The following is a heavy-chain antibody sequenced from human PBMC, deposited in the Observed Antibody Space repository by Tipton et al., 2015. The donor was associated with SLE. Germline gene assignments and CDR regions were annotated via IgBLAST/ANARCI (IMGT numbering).Heavy chain of an antibody. CDR1: GGSISSNY. Sequence: TLSLTCTVSGGSISSNYWTWIRQSPGKGLKWIGDIDYSGSTNYSPSLKSRVTISVDTSKNQFSLKLSSVTAADTAVYYCASSPGVYSSGWADYWGQGTLVTVSS. CDR3: ASSPGVYSSGWADY. V-gene: IGHV4-59*01. J-gene: IGHJ4*02. CDR2: IDYSGST. D-gene: IGHD6-19*01.